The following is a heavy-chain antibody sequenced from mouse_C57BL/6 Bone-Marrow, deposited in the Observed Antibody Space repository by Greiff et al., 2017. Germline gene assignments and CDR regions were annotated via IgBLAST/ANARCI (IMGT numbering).Heavy chain of an antibody. CDR1: GFTFSSYA. Sequence: EVKVEESGGGLVKPGGSLKLSCAASGFTFSSYAMSWVRQTPEKRLEWVATISDGGSYTYYPDNVKGRFTISRDNAKNNLYLQMSHLKSEDTAMYYGARDGDYVYYFDDWGQGTTLTVSS. CDR3: ARDGDYVYYFDD. V-gene: IGHV5-4*01. CDR2: ISDGGSYT. D-gene: IGHD2-4*01. J-gene: IGHJ2*01.